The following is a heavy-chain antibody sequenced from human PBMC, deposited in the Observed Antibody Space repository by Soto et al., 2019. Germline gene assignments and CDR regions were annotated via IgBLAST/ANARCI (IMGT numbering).Heavy chain of an antibody. J-gene: IGHJ4*02. CDR1: GGSISSGGYY. CDR3: ASYGSGSYAVDY. V-gene: IGHV4-31*03. D-gene: IGHD3-10*01. Sequence: NPSETLSLTCTVSGGSISSGGYYWSWIRQHPGKGLEWIGYIYYSGSTYYNPSLKSRVTISVDTSKNQFSLKLSSVTAADTAVYYCASYGSGSYAVDYWGQGTLVTVSS. CDR2: IYYSGST.